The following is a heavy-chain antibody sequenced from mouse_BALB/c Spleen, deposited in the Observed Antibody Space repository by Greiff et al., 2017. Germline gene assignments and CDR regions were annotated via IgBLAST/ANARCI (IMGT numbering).Heavy chain of an antibody. J-gene: IGHJ4*01. CDR1: GFSLTSYG. CDR3: ARAYGSSYEAMDY. V-gene: IGHV2-9*02. Sequence: VQRVESGPGLVAPSQSLSITCTVSGFSLTSYGVHWVRQPPGKGLEWLGVIWAGGSTNYNSALMSRLSISKDNSKSQVFLKMNSLQTDDTAMYYCARAYGSSYEAMDYWGQGTSVTVSA. CDR2: IWAGGST. D-gene: IGHD1-1*01.